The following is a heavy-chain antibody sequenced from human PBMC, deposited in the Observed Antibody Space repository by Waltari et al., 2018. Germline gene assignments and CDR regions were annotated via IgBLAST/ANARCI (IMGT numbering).Heavy chain of an antibody. CDR1: GYSISSGYY. CDR2: IYHSGST. V-gene: IGHV4-38-2*01. D-gene: IGHD3-22*01. CDR3: ARVRSSGYSTLRHFDY. J-gene: IGHJ4*02. Sequence: QVQLQESGPGLVKPSETLPLTCAASGYSISSGYYWGWIRQPPGKGLEWIGSIYHSGSTYYNPSLKSRVTISVDTSKNQFSLKLSSVTAADTAVYYCARVRSSGYSTLRHFDYWGQGTLVTVSS.